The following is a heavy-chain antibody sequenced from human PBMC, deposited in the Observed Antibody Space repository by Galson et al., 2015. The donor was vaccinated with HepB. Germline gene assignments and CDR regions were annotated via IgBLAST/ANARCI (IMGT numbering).Heavy chain of an antibody. V-gene: IGHV1-69*10. Sequence: SVKVSCKASGGTFSSYAISWVRQAPGQGLEWMGGIIPIFGIANYAQKFQGRVTITADKSTSTAYMELSSLRSEDTAVYYCARDRNTYGDYTPGNYYGMDVWGQGTTVTVSS. CDR1: GGTFSSYA. J-gene: IGHJ6*02. CDR3: ARDRNTYGDYTPGNYYGMDV. D-gene: IGHD4-17*01. CDR2: IIPIFGIA.